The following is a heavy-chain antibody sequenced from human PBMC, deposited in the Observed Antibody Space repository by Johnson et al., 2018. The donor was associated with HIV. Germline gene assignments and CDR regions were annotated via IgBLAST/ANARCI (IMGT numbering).Heavy chain of an antibody. CDR1: GFTFSSYG. J-gene: IGHJ3*02. Sequence: VHLVESGGGVVQPGGSLRLSCAASGFTFSSYGMHWVRQAPGKGLEWVAFIRYDGSNKYYADSVKGRFTISRDNSKNTLYLQMNSLRAEDTAVYYCAKDATLQDGTGAFDIWGQGTMVTVSS. V-gene: IGHV3-30*02. D-gene: IGHD1-1*01. CDR2: IRYDGSNK. CDR3: AKDATLQDGTGAFDI.